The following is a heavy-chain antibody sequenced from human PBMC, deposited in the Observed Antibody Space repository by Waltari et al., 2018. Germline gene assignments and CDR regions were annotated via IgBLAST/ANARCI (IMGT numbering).Heavy chain of an antibody. CDR3: ARDGAAAAGLDY. D-gene: IGHD6-13*01. J-gene: IGHJ4*02. Sequence: QVQLQESGPGLVKPSQTLSLTCTFSGSSISRSGYYWSWIRQHPGKGLEWIGYIFHSGETYYNPSLRSRVRISVDTSQNQFSLRLNSATAADTAVYYCARDGAAAAGLDYWGQGTLVTVSS. CDR1: GSSISRSGYY. CDR2: IFHSGET. V-gene: IGHV4-31*03.